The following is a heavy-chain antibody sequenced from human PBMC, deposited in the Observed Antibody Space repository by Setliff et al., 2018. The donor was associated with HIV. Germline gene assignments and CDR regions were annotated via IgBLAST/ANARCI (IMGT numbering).Heavy chain of an antibody. D-gene: IGHD1-26*01. CDR3: ATARSSGRYGYYYYMDV. V-gene: IGHV1-18*04. Sequence: ASVKVSCKASGYTFTTYGVNWVRQAPGQGLEWMGWINSYNGETIYAQKFQGRVTMTEDTSTDTAYMELSSLRSEDTAVYYCATARSSGRYGYYYYMDVWGKGTTVTVSS. J-gene: IGHJ6*03. CDR2: INSYNGET. CDR1: GYTFTTYG.